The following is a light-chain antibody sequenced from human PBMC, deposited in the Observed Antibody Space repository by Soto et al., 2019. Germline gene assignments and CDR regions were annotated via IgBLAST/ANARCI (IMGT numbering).Light chain of an antibody. CDR1: RNFGSD. V-gene: IGKV3-20*01. CDR3: QQYVNSPQSPQT. Sequence: EIVLTQSPATLSVSAGERATISCRASRNFGSDLAWYMQKPGQAPRLLIDGASTRATGIPDRFSGSGSGTDFTLTISRLEPEDFAVYYCQQYVNSPQSPQTFGQGTKVDI. J-gene: IGKJ1*01. CDR2: GAS.